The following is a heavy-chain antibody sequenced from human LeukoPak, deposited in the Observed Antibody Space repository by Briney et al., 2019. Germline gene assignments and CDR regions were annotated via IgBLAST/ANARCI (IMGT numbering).Heavy chain of an antibody. V-gene: IGHV3-66*01. J-gene: IGHJ6*02. Sequence: GGPLRLSCAASGFTVSSNYMTWVHQAPGKGLEWVSVIYSDSSTYYADSVKGRFTISRDDSKNTLFLQMSYLRAEDTAVYYCARAPGTTLHYGGLDVWGQGTTVTVSS. CDR2: IYSDSST. D-gene: IGHD4-17*01. CDR3: ARAPGTTLHYGGLDV. CDR1: GFTVSSNY.